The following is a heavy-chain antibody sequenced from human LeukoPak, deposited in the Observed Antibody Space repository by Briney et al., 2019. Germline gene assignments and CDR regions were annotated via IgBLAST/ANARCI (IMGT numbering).Heavy chain of an antibody. J-gene: IGHJ4*02. Sequence: SETLSLTCAVSGYSISSGYYWGWIRQPPGKGLEWIGSIYHSGSTYYNPSLKSRVTISVDTSKNQFSLKLSSATAADTAVYYCARVRIALVDPDYFDYWGQGTLVTVSS. V-gene: IGHV4-38-2*01. D-gene: IGHD2-21*01. CDR1: GYSISSGYY. CDR2: IYHSGST. CDR3: ARVRIALVDPDYFDY.